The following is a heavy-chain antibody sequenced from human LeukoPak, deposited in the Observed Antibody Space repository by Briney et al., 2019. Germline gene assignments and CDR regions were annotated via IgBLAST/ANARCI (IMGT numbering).Heavy chain of an antibody. D-gene: IGHD3-3*01. J-gene: IGHJ4*02. CDR1: GFTFSSYA. Sequence: PGGSLRLSCAASGFTFSSYAMSWVRQAPGKGLEWVSAISGSGGSTYYADSVKGRFTISRDNSKNTLYLQMNSLRAEDTAVYYCAKPPPRFLEWLFYFDYWDQGTLVTVSS. CDR3: AKPPPRFLEWLFYFDY. CDR2: ISGSGGST. V-gene: IGHV3-23*01.